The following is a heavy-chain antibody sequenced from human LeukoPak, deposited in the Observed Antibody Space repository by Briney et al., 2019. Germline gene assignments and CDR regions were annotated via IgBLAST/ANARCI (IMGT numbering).Heavy chain of an antibody. CDR3: ARVGYYGSGSYSQTYYYYGMDV. D-gene: IGHD3-10*01. Sequence: SQTLSLTCAISGDSVSSNSAAWNWIRQSPSRGLEWLGRTYYRSKWYNDYAVSVKSRITINPDTSKNQFSLQLNSVTPEDTAAYYCARVGYYGSGSYSQTYYYYGMDVWGQGTTVTVSS. CDR2: TYYRSKWYN. J-gene: IGHJ6*02. CDR1: GDSVSSNSAA. V-gene: IGHV6-1*01.